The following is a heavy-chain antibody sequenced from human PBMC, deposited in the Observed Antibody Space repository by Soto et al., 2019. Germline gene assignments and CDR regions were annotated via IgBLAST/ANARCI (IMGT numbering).Heavy chain of an antibody. J-gene: IGHJ5*02. CDR1: VLTFRNYA. CDR3: SKDGLEVLRGFGP. D-gene: IGHD3-3*01. CDR2: INHSGGST. V-gene: IGHV3-23*01. Sequence: EVQLLESGGGLVQPGGSLRLACAASVLTFRNYAMTWFRQAPGTGLEWVSTINHSGGSTYYADSVKGRFTISRDNSKNTLYLQMHSLRAEDTAVYYCSKDGLEVLRGFGPWGKGTQVTVSP.